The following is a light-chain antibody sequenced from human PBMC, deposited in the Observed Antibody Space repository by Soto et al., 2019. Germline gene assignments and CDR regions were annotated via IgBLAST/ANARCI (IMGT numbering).Light chain of an antibody. CDR2: EVT. V-gene: IGLV2-14*01. CDR1: SSDVGGYDF. CDR3: GSYSSTTTREV. Sequence: QSVLTQPASVSGSPGQSITISCTGASSDVGGYDFVSWYQHHPGTPPKLIIYEVTHRPSGVSHRFSGSKSASTASLTISGLQVEDEADYFCGSYSSTTTREVFGTGTKATVL. J-gene: IGLJ1*01.